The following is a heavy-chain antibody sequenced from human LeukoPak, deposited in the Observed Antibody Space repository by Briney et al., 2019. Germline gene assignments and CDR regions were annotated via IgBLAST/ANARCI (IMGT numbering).Heavy chain of an antibody. CDR1: GYSFTSYW. Sequence: RGESLKISCKASGYSFTSYWIGGVRQMPGKGLEWMGIIYPGDSDTRYSPSFQGQVTISADKSISTAYLQWSSLKASDTAMYYCARRGKQLGNYYYYYMDVWGKGTTVTVSS. J-gene: IGHJ6*03. D-gene: IGHD6-13*01. CDR3: ARRGKQLGNYYYYYMDV. CDR2: IYPGDSDT. V-gene: IGHV5-51*01.